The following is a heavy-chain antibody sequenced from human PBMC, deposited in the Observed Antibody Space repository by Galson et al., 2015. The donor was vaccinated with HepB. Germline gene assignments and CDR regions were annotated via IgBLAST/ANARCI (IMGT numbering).Heavy chain of an antibody. Sequence: SLRLSCAASGFTFSSYWMSWVRQAPGKGLEWVANIKQDGSEKYYVDSVKGRFTISRDNAKNSLYLQMNSLRAEDTAVYYCARGPADFDWLMVGFYYGMDVWGQGTTVTVSS. V-gene: IGHV3-7*03. D-gene: IGHD3-9*01. CDR3: ARGPADFDWLMVGFYYGMDV. CDR2: IKQDGSEK. CDR1: GFTFSSYW. J-gene: IGHJ6*02.